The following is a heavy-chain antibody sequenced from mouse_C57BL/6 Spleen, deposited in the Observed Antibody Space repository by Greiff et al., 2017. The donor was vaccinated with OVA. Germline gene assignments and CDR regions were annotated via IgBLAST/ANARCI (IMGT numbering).Heavy chain of an antibody. V-gene: IGHV1-54*01. CDR1: GYAFTNYL. J-gene: IGHJ1*03. CDR2: INPGSGGT. D-gene: IGHD1-1*01. CDR3: ARGVTTVVATHWYFDV. Sequence: VQLQQSGAELVRPGTSVKVSCKASGYAFTNYLIEWVKQRPGQGLEWSGVINPGSGGTNYNEKFKGKATLTADKSSSTAYMQLSSLPSEDSAVYCCARGVTTVVATHWYFDVWGTGTTVTVSS.